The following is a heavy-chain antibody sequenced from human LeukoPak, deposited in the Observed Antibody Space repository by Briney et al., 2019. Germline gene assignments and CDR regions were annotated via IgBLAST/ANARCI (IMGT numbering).Heavy chain of an antibody. CDR1: GGSISSHY. D-gene: IGHD6-19*01. V-gene: IGHV4-59*11. CDR3: ARGIAVAGGYY. J-gene: IGHJ4*02. CDR2: IYHSGST. Sequence: KPSETLSLTCTVSGGSISSHYWSWIRQPPGKGLEWIGYIYHSGSTNYNPSLKSRVTISVDTSKNQLSLKLSSVTAADTAVYYCARGIAVAGGYYWGQGTLVTVSS.